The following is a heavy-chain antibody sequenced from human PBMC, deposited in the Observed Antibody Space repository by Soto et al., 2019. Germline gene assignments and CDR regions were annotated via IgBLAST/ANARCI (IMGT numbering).Heavy chain of an antibody. Sequence: SETLSLTCAVSSGTISSSNWWTWVRQPPGKGLEGIGEINQSGSPNYNPSLRSRVTISVDTSKSQFSLKLSSVTAADTAVYYCARPIRWQAFDPWGQGTLVTVSS. J-gene: IGHJ5*02. D-gene: IGHD4-17*01. V-gene: IGHV4-4*02. CDR2: INQSGSP. CDR3: ARPIRWQAFDP. CDR1: SGTISSSNW.